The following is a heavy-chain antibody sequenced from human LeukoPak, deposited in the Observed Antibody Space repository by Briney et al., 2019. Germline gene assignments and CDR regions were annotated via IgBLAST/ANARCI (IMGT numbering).Heavy chain of an antibody. J-gene: IGHJ3*02. CDR3: AIAVNSDAFDI. Sequence: GASVKVSCKASRHTFIRYYMHWVRQAPGQGLEWMGIINPSGGSTSYAQKLQGRVTMTRDTSTSTVYMELSSLRSEDTAVYYCAIAVNSDAFDIWGQGTMVTVSS. V-gene: IGHV1-46*04. D-gene: IGHD4-11*01. CDR1: RHTFIRYY. CDR2: INPSGGST.